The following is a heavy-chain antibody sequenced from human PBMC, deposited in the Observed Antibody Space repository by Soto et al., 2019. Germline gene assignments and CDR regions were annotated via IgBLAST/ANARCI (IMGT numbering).Heavy chain of an antibody. CDR3: ARDLLDWLASDAFDI. D-gene: IGHD3-9*01. Sequence: GGSLRLSCAASGFTFSSYWMSWVRQAPGKGLEWVANIKQDGSEKYYVDSVKGRFTISRDNAKNSLYLQMNSLRAEDTAVYYCARDLLDWLASDAFDIWGQGTMVTVSS. V-gene: IGHV3-7*01. CDR2: IKQDGSEK. CDR1: GFTFSSYW. J-gene: IGHJ3*02.